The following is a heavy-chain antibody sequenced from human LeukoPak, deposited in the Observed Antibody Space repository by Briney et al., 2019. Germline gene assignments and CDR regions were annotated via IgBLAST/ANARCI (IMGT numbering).Heavy chain of an antibody. V-gene: IGHV3-21*01. Sequence: GGSLRLSCAASGFTFSSYSMNWVRQAPGKGLEWVSSISSSSSYIYYADSVKGRFTISRNNAKNSLYLQMDSLRAEDTAVYYCARPGXTSSDVLRFLTGEEXFQH. J-gene: IGHJ1*01. CDR2: ISSSSSYI. D-gene: IGHD3-3*01. CDR1: GFTFSSYS. CDR3: ARPGXTSSDVLRFLTGEEXFQH.